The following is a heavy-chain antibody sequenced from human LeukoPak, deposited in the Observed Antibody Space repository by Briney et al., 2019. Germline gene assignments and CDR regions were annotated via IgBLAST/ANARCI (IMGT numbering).Heavy chain of an antibody. CDR2: INPNSGGT. D-gene: IGHD6-13*01. Sequence: ASVKVSCKASGYTFTGYYMHWVRQAPGQGLEWMGWINPNSGGTNYAQKSQGRVTMTRDTSISTAYMELSRLRSDDMAVYYCAREGRQRIAAAGPFDYWGQGTLVTVSS. V-gene: IGHV1-2*02. CDR1: GYTFTGYY. J-gene: IGHJ4*02. CDR3: AREGRQRIAAAGPFDY.